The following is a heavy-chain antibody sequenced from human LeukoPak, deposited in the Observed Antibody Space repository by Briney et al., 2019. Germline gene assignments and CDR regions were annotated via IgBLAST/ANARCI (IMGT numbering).Heavy chain of an antibody. J-gene: IGHJ3*02. CDR2: ISSSSSYI. V-gene: IGHV3-21*04. D-gene: IGHD3/OR15-3a*01. CDR3: ARDRLDWGSDAFDI. CDR1: GFTFSSYS. Sequence: GGSLRLSCAASGFTFSSYSMNWVRQAPGKGLEWVSSISSSSSYIYYADSVKGRFTISRDNAKNSLYLQMNSLRAEDTAVYYCARDRLDWGSDAFDIWGQGTMVTVSS.